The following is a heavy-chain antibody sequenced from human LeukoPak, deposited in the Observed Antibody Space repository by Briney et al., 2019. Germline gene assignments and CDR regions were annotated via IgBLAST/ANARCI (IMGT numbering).Heavy chain of an antibody. CDR3: ATVHSSSSGWFDP. J-gene: IGHJ5*02. CDR1: GGTFTSYY. CDR2: IIPIFGAA. V-gene: IGHV1-69*05. D-gene: IGHD6-6*01. Sequence: SVKVSCKASGGTFTSYYISWVRQAPGQGLEWMGGIIPIFGAANYAQKFQGRVTITTDESTNTAYMELSRLRSEDTAVYYCATVHSSSSGWFDPWGQGTLVTVSS.